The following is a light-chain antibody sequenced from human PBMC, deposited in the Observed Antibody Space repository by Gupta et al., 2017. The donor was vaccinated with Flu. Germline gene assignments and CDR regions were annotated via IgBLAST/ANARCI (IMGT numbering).Light chain of an antibody. CDR2: RSN. CDR3: AAGDGSRNVYV. Sequence: RVTITGSGGSSNIGSNNVNWYQQRPGTAPKLLIYRSNQRPSGVPDRVSGSKSGTSASLAINGLQAEDEADYYCAAGDGSRNVYVFGAGTRVTVL. J-gene: IGLJ1*01. V-gene: IGLV1-44*01. CDR1: SSNIGSNN.